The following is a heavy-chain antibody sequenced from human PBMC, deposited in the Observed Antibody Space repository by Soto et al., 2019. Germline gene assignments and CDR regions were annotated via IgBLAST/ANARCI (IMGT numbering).Heavy chain of an antibody. CDR1: GFTFSSYA. CDR2: ISYDGSNK. CDR3: ARDLYGSGSYVDY. Sequence: PGGSLRLSCAASGFTFSSYAMHWVRQAPGKGLEWVAVISYDGSNKYYADSAKGRFTISRDNSKNTLYLQMNSLRAEDTAVYYCARDLYGSGSYVDYWGQGTLVTVSS. J-gene: IGHJ4*02. V-gene: IGHV3-30-3*01. D-gene: IGHD3-10*01.